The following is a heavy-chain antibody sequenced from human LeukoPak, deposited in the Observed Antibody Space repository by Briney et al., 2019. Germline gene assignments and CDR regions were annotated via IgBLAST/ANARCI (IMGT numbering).Heavy chain of an antibody. CDR1: GLTVTSTY. D-gene: IGHD6-19*01. V-gene: IGHV3-66*04. CDR2: IFTGSSA. Sequence: SGRSLSLSCALSGLTVTSTYMSWVRQAPGKGLEWVSVIFTGSSANYAASVKGRFNISRDNSRNTLHLPMNSLRAEDTAVYYWAKQQARPYGRGGEPLEYWGQGTRVTVSS. CDR3: AKQQARPYGRGGEPLEY. J-gene: IGHJ4*02.